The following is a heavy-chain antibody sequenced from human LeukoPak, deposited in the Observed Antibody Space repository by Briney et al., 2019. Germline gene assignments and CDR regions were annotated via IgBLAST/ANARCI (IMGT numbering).Heavy chain of an antibody. CDR1: GFTFSSYW. D-gene: IGHD6-13*01. J-gene: IGHJ4*02. CDR2: ISGSGGST. Sequence: QPGGSLRLSCAASGFTFSSYWMHWVRQAPGKGLEWVSAISGSGGSTYYADSVKGRFTISRDNSKNTLYLQMNSLRAEDTAVYYCAKAKFYSSSRFSAGGKNFDYWGQGTLVTVSS. CDR3: AKAKFYSSSRFSAGGKNFDY. V-gene: IGHV3-23*01.